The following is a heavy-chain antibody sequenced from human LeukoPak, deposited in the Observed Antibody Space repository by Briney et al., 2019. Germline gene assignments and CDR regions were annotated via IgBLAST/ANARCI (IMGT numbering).Heavy chain of an antibody. D-gene: IGHD3-10*01. CDR3: STLWYGA. J-gene: IGHJ5*02. CDR2: IKSKTDGGTS. Sequence: GGSLRLSCAASGFTFTNAWMYWVRQAPGKGLEWVGRIKSKTDGGTSDYAAPVTGRFTISRDDSKSTLCLEMNSLKTEDTGVYYCSTLWYGAWGQGTLVTVSS. V-gene: IGHV3-15*01. CDR1: GFTFTNAW.